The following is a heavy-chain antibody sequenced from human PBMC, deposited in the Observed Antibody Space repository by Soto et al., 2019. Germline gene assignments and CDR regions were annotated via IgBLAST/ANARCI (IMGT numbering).Heavy chain of an antibody. D-gene: IGHD6-13*01. Sequence: SETLSLTCAVFSASLGDHYWAWIRQSPDKGLEWIGEVHPSGSTDYNPSLKSRVTMSVDTSRNLFSLKVNSVTAADTAVYYCARQQLLPYYYSLDVWGQGTTVTVSS. CDR2: VHPSGST. J-gene: IGHJ6*02. CDR1: SASLGDHY. V-gene: IGHV4-34*01. CDR3: ARQQLLPYYYSLDV.